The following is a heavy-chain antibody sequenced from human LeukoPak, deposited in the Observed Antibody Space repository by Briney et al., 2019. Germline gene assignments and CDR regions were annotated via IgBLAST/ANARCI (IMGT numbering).Heavy chain of an antibody. J-gene: IGHJ3*02. Sequence: SETLSLTCTVSGGSISSYYWSWIRQPAGKGLEWIGRIYTSGSTNYNPSLKSRVTMSVDTSKNQFSLKLSSVTAADTAVYYCGAYYDFWSGYPDAFDIWGQGTMVTVSS. CDR2: IYTSGST. V-gene: IGHV4-4*07. CDR1: GGSISSYY. D-gene: IGHD3-3*01. CDR3: GAYYDFWSGYPDAFDI.